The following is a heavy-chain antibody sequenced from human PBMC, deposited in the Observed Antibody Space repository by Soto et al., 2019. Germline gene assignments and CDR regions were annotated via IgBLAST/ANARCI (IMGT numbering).Heavy chain of an antibody. V-gene: IGHV1-2*02. CDR2: INPNSGGT. Sequence: QVQLVQSGAEVKKPGASVKVSCKASGYTFTGYYMHWVRQAPGQGLEWMGWINPNSGGTNYAQKFQGRVTMTRDTSISTAYMELSRLGSDDTAVYYCARDGYCSSTSCSSDLGSWFDPWGQGTLVTVSS. CDR3: ARDGYCSSTSCSSDLGSWFDP. D-gene: IGHD2-2*01. CDR1: GYTFTGYY. J-gene: IGHJ5*02.